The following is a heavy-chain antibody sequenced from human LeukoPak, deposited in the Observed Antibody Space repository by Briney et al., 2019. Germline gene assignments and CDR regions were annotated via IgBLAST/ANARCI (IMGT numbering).Heavy chain of an antibody. CDR2: MNPNSGNT. V-gene: IGHV1-8*01. CDR3: ARDPATVRKQPKDGMDV. D-gene: IGHD6-13*01. J-gene: IGHJ6*02. Sequence: ASVKVSCKASGYTFTSYDINWVRQAIGQGLEWMGWMNPNSGNTGYAQKFQGRVTMTRNTSISTAYMELSSLRSEDTAVYYCARDPATVRKQPKDGMDVWGQGTTVTVSS. CDR1: GYTFTSYD.